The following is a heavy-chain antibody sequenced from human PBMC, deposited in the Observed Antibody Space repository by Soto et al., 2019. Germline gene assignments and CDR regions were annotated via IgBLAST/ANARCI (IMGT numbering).Heavy chain of an antibody. Sequence: GSLRLSCAASGFTFSNAWMSWVRQAPGKGLEWVGRIKSKTDGGTTDYAAPVKGRFTISRDDSKNTLYLQMNSLKTEDTAVYYCTTDLMVRGVTDDYWGQGTLVTVSS. J-gene: IGHJ4*02. D-gene: IGHD3-10*01. CDR2: IKSKTDGGTT. CDR3: TTDLMVRGVTDDY. CDR1: GFTFSNAW. V-gene: IGHV3-15*01.